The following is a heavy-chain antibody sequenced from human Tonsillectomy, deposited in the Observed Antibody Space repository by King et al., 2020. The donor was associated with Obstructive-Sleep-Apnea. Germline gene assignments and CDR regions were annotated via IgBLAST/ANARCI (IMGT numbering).Heavy chain of an antibody. Sequence: VQLQQWGAGLLKPSETLSLTCAVYGGSFSGYYWSWIRQPPVKGLEWIGEINHSGSTNYNPSLNSRVTISVDTSKNQFSLKLSCVTAADTAVYYCASSPLRRRRFLGTAYYFDYWGQGTLVTVSS. CDR1: GGSFSGYY. V-gene: IGHV4-34*01. J-gene: IGHJ4*02. D-gene: IGHD3-3*01. CDR2: INHSGST. CDR3: ASSPLRRRRFLGTAYYFDY.